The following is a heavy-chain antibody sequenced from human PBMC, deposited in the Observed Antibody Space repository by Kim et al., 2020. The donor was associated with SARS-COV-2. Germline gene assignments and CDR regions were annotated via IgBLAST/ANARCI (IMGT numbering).Heavy chain of an antibody. V-gene: IGHV4-59*01. D-gene: IGHD3-22*01. CDR3: ARDTGYYDSSGYYQAPQFDY. J-gene: IGHJ4*02. Sequence: RVTISVDTSKNQFSLKLSSVTAADTAVYYCARDTGYYDSSGYYQAPQFDYWGQGTLVTVSS.